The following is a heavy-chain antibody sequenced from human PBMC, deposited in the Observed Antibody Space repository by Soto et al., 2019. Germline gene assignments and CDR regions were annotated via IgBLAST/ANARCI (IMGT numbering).Heavy chain of an antibody. CDR1: GGSISSGGYY. Sequence: QVQLQESGPGLVKPSQTLSLTCTVSGGSISSGGYYWSWIRQHPGKGLEWIGYIYYSGSTYYNPSLKSRVTISVDTSKNQFSLKLSSVTAADTAVYYCARVSFGVVIDWFDPWGQGTLVTVSS. CDR3: ARVSFGVVIDWFDP. J-gene: IGHJ5*02. V-gene: IGHV4-31*03. D-gene: IGHD3-3*01. CDR2: IYYSGST.